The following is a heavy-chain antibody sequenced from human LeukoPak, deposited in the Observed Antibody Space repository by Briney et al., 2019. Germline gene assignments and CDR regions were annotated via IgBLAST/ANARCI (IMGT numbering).Heavy chain of an antibody. D-gene: IGHD3-22*01. CDR2: IWYDGSKK. V-gene: IGHV3-33*01. J-gene: IGHJ6*02. Sequence: PGGSLRLSCAASGFTFSSYGMHWVRQALGKGLEGVAVIWYDGSKKYYADSVKGRFTISRDNSKNTLYLQMNSLRAEDTAVYYCARGPSYYYDSSGYLPLVPYYGMDVWGQGTTVTVSS. CDR1: GFTFSSYG. CDR3: ARGPSYYYDSSGYLPLVPYYGMDV.